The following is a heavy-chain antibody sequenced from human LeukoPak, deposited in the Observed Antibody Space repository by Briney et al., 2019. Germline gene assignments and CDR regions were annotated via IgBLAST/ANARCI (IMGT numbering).Heavy chain of an antibody. J-gene: IGHJ4*02. Sequence: SETLSLTCTVSGGSISSYYWSWIRQPPGKGLEWIGYIYYSGITNYNPSLKSRVTISVDTSKNQLSLKLSYVTAADTAVYFCARIPNYYGSGSYVDYWGQGTLVTVSS. D-gene: IGHD3-10*01. CDR2: IYYSGIT. V-gene: IGHV4-59*01. CDR3: ARIPNYYGSGSYVDY. CDR1: GGSISSYY.